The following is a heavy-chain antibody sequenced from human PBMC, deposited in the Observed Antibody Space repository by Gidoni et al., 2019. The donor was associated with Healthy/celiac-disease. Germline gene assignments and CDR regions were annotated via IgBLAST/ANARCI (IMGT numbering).Heavy chain of an antibody. D-gene: IGHD6-19*01. J-gene: IGHJ5*02. CDR1: GYTFTSYG. Sequence: QVQLVQSGAEVKKPGASVQVSCKASGYTFTSYGISWVRQAPGQGLEWMGWISAYNGNTNDAQKLQGRVTMTTDTSTSTAYMELRSLRSDDTAVYYCARDRWGSGWYDWFDPWGQGTLVTVSS. CDR2: ISAYNGNT. V-gene: IGHV1-18*01. CDR3: ARDRWGSGWYDWFDP.